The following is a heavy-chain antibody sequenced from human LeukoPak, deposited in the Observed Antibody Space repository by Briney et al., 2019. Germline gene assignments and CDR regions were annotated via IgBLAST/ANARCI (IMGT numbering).Heavy chain of an antibody. CDR3: ARDNLQTIYYYYGMDV. CDR1: GFTFSSCE. Sequence: GGSLRLSCAASGFTFSSCEMNWVRQAPGKGLEGVSYISSSGSTIYYADSVKGRFTISRDNAKNSLYLQMNSLRAEDTAVYYCARDNLQTIYYYYGMDVWGQGTTVTVSS. J-gene: IGHJ6*02. CDR2: ISSSGSTI. D-gene: IGHD5-24*01. V-gene: IGHV3-48*03.